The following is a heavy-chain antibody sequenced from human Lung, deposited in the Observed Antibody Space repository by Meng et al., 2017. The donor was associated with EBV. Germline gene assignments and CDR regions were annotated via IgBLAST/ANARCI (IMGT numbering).Heavy chain of an antibody. J-gene: IGHJ2*01. CDR3: ARGQKGYFDL. V-gene: IGHV4-30-4*01. Sequence: QVQLQESGPGLGKPSQTLSLTCTVSGGSISSSNYYWSWIRQPPGKGLEWSGHIYNSGSTYYNPSLKSRITISVDTSKNQFSLKLSSVTAADTAVYYCARGQKGYFDLWGRGTLVTVSS. CDR1: GGSISSSNYY. CDR2: IYNSGST.